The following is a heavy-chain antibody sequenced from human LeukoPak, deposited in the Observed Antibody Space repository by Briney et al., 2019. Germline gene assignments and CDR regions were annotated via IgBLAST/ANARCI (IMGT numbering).Heavy chain of an antibody. J-gene: IGHJ4*02. CDR3: AKDQIGWAPGYVSGPLDQ. V-gene: IGHV3-53*05. CDR1: GFTVSSNY. D-gene: IGHD6-19*01. Sequence: PGGSLRLSCAASGFTVSSNYLTWVRQAPGKGLEWVSYIYGDSSRNYADSVKGRFTISRDNSKNTVYLQMTSLRTEDTAVYYCAKDQIGWAPGYVSGPLDQWGQGTLVTVSS. CDR2: IYGDSSR.